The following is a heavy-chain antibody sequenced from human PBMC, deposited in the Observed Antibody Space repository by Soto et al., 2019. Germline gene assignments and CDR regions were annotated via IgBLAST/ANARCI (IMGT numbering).Heavy chain of an antibody. J-gene: IGHJ6*03. V-gene: IGHV3-9*01. CDR1: GFTFGDFA. Sequence: EVQLVESGGGLVQPGRSLRLSCVGSGFTFGDFAMHWVRQAPGKGLEWVSGISLNSNKIGYADSVKGRFTISRDNAENSLNLRMNSLTSEDTAVYYCHRGDMVQGLPHNYHYMDVWGKGTSVTVSS. CDR3: HRGDMVQGLPHNYHYMDV. D-gene: IGHD3-10*01. CDR2: ISLNSNKI.